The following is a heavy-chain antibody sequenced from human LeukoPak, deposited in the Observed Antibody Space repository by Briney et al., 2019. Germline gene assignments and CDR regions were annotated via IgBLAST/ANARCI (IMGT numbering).Heavy chain of an antibody. J-gene: IGHJ4*02. V-gene: IGHV3-9*03. CDR1: GFTFDDYA. CDR3: AKGRYNWNYGPFDY. CDR2: ISWNSGSI. D-gene: IGHD1-7*01. Sequence: GRSLRLSCAASGFTFDDYAMHWVRQAPGEGLEWVSGISWNSGSIGYADSVKGRFTISRDNVKNSLYLQMNSLRAEDMALYYCAKGRYNWNYGPFDYWGQGTLVTVSS.